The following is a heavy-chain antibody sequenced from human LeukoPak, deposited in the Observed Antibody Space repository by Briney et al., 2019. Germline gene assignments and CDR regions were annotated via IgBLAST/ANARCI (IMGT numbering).Heavy chain of an antibody. CDR2: ISTDGTT. V-gene: IGHV3-23*01. D-gene: IGHD3-16*01. J-gene: IGHJ6*03. CDR1: GFTFANYA. Sequence: PGGSLRLSCAVSGFTFANYAMTWVRQAPGRGLESGSSISTDGTTYYAHSVKGRFTLSRDNSKNTLYLQMSSLRAEDTAVYYCAKLGHGGYYSYMDVWGKGTTVTVSS. CDR3: AKLGHGGYYSYMDV.